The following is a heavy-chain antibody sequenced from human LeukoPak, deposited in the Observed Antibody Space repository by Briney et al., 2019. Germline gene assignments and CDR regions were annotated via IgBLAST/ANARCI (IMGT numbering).Heavy chain of an antibody. D-gene: IGHD4-17*01. V-gene: IGHV3-21*01. J-gene: IGHJ4*02. CDR3: ARDLGTVTGYFDY. CDR1: GFTFSSYS. CDR2: ISSSSSYI. Sequence: GGSLRLSCAASGFTFSSYSMNWVRQAPGKGPEWVSSISSSSSYIYYADSVKGRFTISRDNAKNSLYLQMNSLRAEDTAVYYCARDLGTVTGYFDYWGQGTLVTVSS.